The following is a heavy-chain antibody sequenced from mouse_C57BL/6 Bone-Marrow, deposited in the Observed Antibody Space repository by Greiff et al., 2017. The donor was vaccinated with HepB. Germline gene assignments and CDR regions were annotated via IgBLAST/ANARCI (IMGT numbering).Heavy chain of an antibody. D-gene: IGHD2-5*01. CDR3: ARALYSNYGGFAY. Sequence: EVKLVESGGGLVKPGGSLKLSCAASGFTFSDYGMHWVRQAPEKGLEWVAYISSGSSTIYYADTVKGRVTISRDNAKNTLFLQMTSLRSEDTAMYYCARALYSNYGGFAYWGQGTLVTVSA. V-gene: IGHV5-17*01. J-gene: IGHJ3*01. CDR1: GFTFSDYG. CDR2: ISSGSSTI.